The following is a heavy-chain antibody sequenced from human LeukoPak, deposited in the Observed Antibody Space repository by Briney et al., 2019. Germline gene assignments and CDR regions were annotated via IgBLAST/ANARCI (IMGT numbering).Heavy chain of an antibody. CDR1: GYTFTSYG. CDR3: ARGGITGTPLLGY. Sequence: GASVKVSCKASGYTFTSYGISWVRQAPGQGLEWMGWINPNSGGTNYAQKFQGRVTMTRDTSISTAYMELSRLRSDDTAVYYCARGGITGTPLLGYWGQGTLVTVSS. CDR2: INPNSGGT. D-gene: IGHD1-7*01. J-gene: IGHJ4*02. V-gene: IGHV1-2*02.